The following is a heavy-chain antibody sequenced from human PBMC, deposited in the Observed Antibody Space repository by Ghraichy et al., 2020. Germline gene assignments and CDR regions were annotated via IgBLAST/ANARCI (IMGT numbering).Heavy chain of an antibody. D-gene: IGHD6-19*01. V-gene: IGHV3-33*01. CDR2: IWYDGSMK. J-gene: IGHJ4*02. CDR1: GFAFSSFG. CDR3: AAARSEQWLGPYY. Sequence: GGSLRLSCSASGFAFSSFGMHWVRQAPGKGLEWVALIWYDGSMKHYVDSVKGRFTISRDNSNNKVYLQMTSLRAEDTAIYYCAAARSEQWLGPYYWGQGALVTVSS.